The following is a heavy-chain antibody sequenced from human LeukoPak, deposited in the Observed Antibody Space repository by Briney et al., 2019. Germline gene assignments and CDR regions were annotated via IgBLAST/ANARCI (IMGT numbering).Heavy chain of an antibody. CDR2: IYTSGST. CDR3: ARGVYDFWSGYWGVYFDY. Sequence: SQTLSLTCTVSGGSISSGSYYWSWIRQPAGKGLEWIGRIYTSGSTNYNPSLKSRVTISVDTSKNQFSLKLSSVTAADTAVYYCARGVYDFWSGYWGVYFDYWGQGTLVTVSS. V-gene: IGHV4-61*02. J-gene: IGHJ4*02. D-gene: IGHD3-3*01. CDR1: GGSISSGSYY.